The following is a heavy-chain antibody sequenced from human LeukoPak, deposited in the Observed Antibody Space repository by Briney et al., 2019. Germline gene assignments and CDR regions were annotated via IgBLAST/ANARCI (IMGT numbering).Heavy chain of an antibody. V-gene: IGHV1-69*04. CDR2: IIPILGIA. J-gene: IGHJ4*02. CDR3: ATGKKGGSYDY. D-gene: IGHD2-15*01. Sequence: GASVKVSCKASGGTFSSYAISWVRQAPGQGPEWMGRIIPILGIANYAQKFQGRVTITADKSTSTAYMALSSLRSEDTAVYYCATGKKGGSYDYWGQGTLVTVSS. CDR1: GGTFSSYA.